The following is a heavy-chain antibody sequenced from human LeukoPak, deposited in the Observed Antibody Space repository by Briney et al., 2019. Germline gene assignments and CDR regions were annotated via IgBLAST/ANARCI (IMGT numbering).Heavy chain of an antibody. J-gene: IGHJ3*02. V-gene: IGHV1-18*04. CDR3: AREFNILTGYYYVGAFDI. CDR2: ISAYNGNT. D-gene: IGHD3-9*01. Sequence: ASVKVSCKASGYTFTSYGISWVRQAPGLGLEWMGWISAYNGNTNYAQKLQGRVTMTTDTSTSTAYMELRSLRSDDTAVYCCAREFNILTGYYYVGAFDIWGQGTMVTVSS. CDR1: GYTFTSYG.